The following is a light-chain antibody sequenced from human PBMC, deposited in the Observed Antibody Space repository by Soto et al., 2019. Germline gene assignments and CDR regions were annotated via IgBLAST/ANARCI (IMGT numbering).Light chain of an antibody. Sequence: QSVLTQPPSASGTPGQRVTISCSGSSSNIGSNSVNWYQQLPGTAPKLLIYNNDQRPSGVPDRFSGSKSGTSASLAISGLPSDDENDYYCAAWDDSLNAVVFGGGTKLTVL. V-gene: IGLV1-44*01. CDR3: AAWDDSLNAVV. J-gene: IGLJ2*01. CDR1: SSNIGSNS. CDR2: NND.